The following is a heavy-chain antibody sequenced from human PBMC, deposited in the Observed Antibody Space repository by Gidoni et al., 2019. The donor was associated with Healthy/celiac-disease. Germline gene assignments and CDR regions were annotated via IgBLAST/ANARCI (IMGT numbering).Heavy chain of an antibody. J-gene: IGHJ5*02. CDR1: GFTVSSNY. Sequence: EVQLVESGGGLVQPGGSLSLSCAASGFTVSSNYMSWVRQAPGKGLEWVSVIYSGGSTYYADSVKGRFTISRDNSKNTLYLQMNSLRAEDTAVYYCARGSMFGGLGRLDPWGQGTLVTVSS. D-gene: IGHD3-16*01. CDR2: IYSGGST. CDR3: ARGSMFGGLGRLDP. V-gene: IGHV3-66*02.